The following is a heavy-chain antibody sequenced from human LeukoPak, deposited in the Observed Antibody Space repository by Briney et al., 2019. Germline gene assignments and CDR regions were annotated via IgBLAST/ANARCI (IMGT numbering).Heavy chain of an antibody. D-gene: IGHD2-15*01. Sequence: SETLSLTCTVSGGSISSYYWSWIRQPPGKGLEWIGYIYYSGGTNYNPSLKSRVTISVDTSKNQFSLKLSSVTAADTAVYYCASSPYCSGGSCYSGAFDIWGQGTMVTVSS. CDR3: ASSPYCSGGSCYSGAFDI. J-gene: IGHJ3*02. CDR2: IYYSGGT. CDR1: GGSISSYY. V-gene: IGHV4-59*01.